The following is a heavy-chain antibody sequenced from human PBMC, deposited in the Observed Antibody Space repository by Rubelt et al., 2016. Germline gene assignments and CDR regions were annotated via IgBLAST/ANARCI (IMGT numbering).Heavy chain of an antibody. V-gene: IGHV1-2*02. J-gene: IGHJ4*02. CDR1: YY. CDR3: ARSSGFSRFDY. D-gene: IGHD6-19*01. Sequence: YYLHWVRQAPGQGLEWMGWINPNSGAAVYAEKFQGRVTMTRDTSINTVYMELIGLTSDDTAMYYCARSSGFSRFDYWGQGTLVTVSS. CDR2: INPNSGAA.